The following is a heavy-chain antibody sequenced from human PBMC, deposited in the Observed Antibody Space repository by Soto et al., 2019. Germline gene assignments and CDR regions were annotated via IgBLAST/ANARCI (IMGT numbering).Heavy chain of an antibody. CDR3: ARHPDRIAQIGWFDP. CDR2: ISSSSSTI. D-gene: IGHD6-13*01. V-gene: IGHV3-48*01. CDR1: GFTFSSYS. Sequence: EVQLVESGGGLVQPGGSLRLSCAASGFTFSSYSMNWVRQAPGKGLEWVSYISSSSSTIYYADSVEGRFTISGDNAKNSLYLQMNSLRAQDTAVYYCARHPDRIAQIGWFDPWGQGTLVTVSS. J-gene: IGHJ5*02.